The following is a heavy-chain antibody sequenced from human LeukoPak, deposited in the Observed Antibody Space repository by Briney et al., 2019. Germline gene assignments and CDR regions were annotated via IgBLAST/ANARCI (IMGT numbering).Heavy chain of an antibody. Sequence: PSETLSLTCTVSGASISSYYWSWIRQPPGGGLEWIGYIYYSGTTAYNPSLNSRVGMSVDTSKNQFSLWLSSVTAADTAVFYCARLGTCSGADCMPDCGGEGTLVIVS. D-gene: IGHD2-15*01. J-gene: IGHJ4*02. V-gene: IGHV4-59*08. CDR2: IYYSGTT. CDR3: ARLGTCSGADCMPDC. CDR1: GASISSYY.